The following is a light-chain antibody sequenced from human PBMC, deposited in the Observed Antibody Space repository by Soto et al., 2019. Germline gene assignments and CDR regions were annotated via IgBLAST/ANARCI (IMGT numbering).Light chain of an antibody. V-gene: IGLV2-14*03. CDR3: SSYRGSNTVV. J-gene: IGLJ2*01. Sequence: QSALTQPASVSGSPGQSITISCTGTRSDVGGYNYVSWYQHHPGRAPKLMIYNAFDRPSGVSNRFSGSKSGNTASLTISGLQAEDEADYYCSSYRGSNTVVFGGGTKLTVL. CDR1: RSDVGGYNY. CDR2: NAF.